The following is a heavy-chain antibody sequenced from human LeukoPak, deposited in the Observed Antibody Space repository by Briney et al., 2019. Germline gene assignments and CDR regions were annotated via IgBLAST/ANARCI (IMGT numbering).Heavy chain of an antibody. V-gene: IGHV3-9*01. CDR2: ISWNSGSI. CDR3: AKEISAATPWYYFDY. CDR1: GFTFDDYA. J-gene: IGHJ4*02. Sequence: GRSLRLSCAASGFTFDDYAMHWVRQAPGKGLEWVSGISWNSGSIGYADSVKGQFTISRDNAKNSLYLQMNSLRAEDTALYYCAKEISAATPWYYFDYWGQGTLVTVSS. D-gene: IGHD2-15*01.